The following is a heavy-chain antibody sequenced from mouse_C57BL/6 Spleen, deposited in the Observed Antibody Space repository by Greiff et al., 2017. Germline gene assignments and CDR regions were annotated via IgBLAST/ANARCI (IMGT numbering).Heavy chain of an antibody. CDR1: GFTFSSYA. D-gene: IGHD4-1*01. Sequence: EVQLQESGGGLVKPGGSLKLSCAASGFTFSSYAMSWVRQTPEKRLEWVATISDGGSYTYYPDNVKGRFTISRDNAKNNLYLQMSHLKSEDTAMYYCARRGLPGTFAYWGQGTLVTVSA. V-gene: IGHV5-4*01. CDR2: ISDGGSYT. J-gene: IGHJ3*01. CDR3: ARRGLPGTFAY.